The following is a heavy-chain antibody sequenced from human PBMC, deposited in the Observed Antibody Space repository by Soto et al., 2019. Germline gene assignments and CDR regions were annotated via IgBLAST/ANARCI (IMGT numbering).Heavy chain of an antibody. CDR1: GGTFSSYA. CDR2: IIPIFGTA. V-gene: IGHV1-69*12. Sequence: QVQLVQSGAEVKKPGSSVKVSCKASGGTFSSYAISWVRQAPGQGLEWMGGIIPIFGTANYAQKFQGRVTITADESTSTAYMELSSLRSEDTAVYYCARDDYYGSGSFTDYYYYGMDVWGQGTTVTVSS. J-gene: IGHJ6*02. CDR3: ARDDYYGSGSFTDYYYYGMDV. D-gene: IGHD3-10*01.